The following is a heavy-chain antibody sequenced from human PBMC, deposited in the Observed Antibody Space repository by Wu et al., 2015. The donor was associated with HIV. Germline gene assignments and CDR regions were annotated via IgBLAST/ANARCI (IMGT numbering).Heavy chain of an antibody. CDR3: ARGAYDSSGYHGYFQH. CDR1: GGTFSSYA. V-gene: IGHV1-69*05. J-gene: IGHJ1*01. CDR2: IIPIFGTA. Sequence: QVQLVQSGAEVKKPGSSVKVSCKASGGTFSSYAISWVRQAPGQGLEWMGGIIPIFGTANYAQKFQGRVTITTDESTSTAYMELSSLRSEDTAVYYCARGAYDSSGYHGYFQHWGQGTLVTVSS. D-gene: IGHD3-22*01.